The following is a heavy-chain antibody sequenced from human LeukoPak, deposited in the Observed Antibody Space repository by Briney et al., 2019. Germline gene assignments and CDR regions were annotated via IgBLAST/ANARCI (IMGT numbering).Heavy chain of an antibody. Sequence: GGSLRLSCAASGFTFSSYWMHWVRQAPGQGLEWMGWISAYNGNTNYARKLQGRVTMTTDTSTSTAYMELRSLRSDDTAVYYCARVYSSGWYSVWDYYYYYMDVWGKGTTVTVSS. J-gene: IGHJ6*03. CDR1: GFTFSSYW. D-gene: IGHD6-19*01. V-gene: IGHV1-18*04. CDR2: ISAYNGNT. CDR3: ARVYSSGWYSVWDYYYYYMDV.